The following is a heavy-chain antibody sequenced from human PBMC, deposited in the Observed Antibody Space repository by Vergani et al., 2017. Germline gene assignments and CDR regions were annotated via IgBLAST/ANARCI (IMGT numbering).Heavy chain of an antibody. CDR2: IIPIFGTA. CDR3: ARGSTTYCSSTSCYLVYYYYMDV. V-gene: IGHV1-69*01. J-gene: IGHJ6*03. CDR1: GGTFSSYA. D-gene: IGHD2-2*01. Sequence: QVQLVQSGAEVKKPGSSVKVSCKASGGTFSSYAISWVRQAPGQGLEWMGGIIPIFGTANYAQKFQGRVTITADESTSTAYMALSSLRSEDTAVYYCARGSTTYCSSTSCYLVYYYYMDVWGKGTTVTVSS.